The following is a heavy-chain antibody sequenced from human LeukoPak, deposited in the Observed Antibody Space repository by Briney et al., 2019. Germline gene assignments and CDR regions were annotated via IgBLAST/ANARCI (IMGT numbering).Heavy chain of an antibody. Sequence: SETLSLTCTISGGSISSYYWSWIRQPPGKGLEWIGYIYYSGSTNYNSSLKSRVTISVDKSKNQFSLKVNSVTAADTAVYYCASGKKGSTFDFWGQGTRVTVSS. CDR1: GGSISSYY. J-gene: IGHJ4*02. CDR2: IYYSGST. CDR3: ASGKKGSTFDF. V-gene: IGHV4-59*12.